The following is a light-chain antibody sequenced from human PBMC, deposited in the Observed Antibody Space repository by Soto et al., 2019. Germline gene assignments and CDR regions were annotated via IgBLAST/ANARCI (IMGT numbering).Light chain of an antibody. CDR2: EAS. CDR1: QGIRHY. V-gene: IGKV1-27*01. CDR3: QNFDSAPQT. Sequence: DIQMTQSPSSLSASVGDTVTITCRATQGIRHYLAWYHQKPGKVPKLLIYEASNLQSGVPSRFRGGGSGTEFTLTISSLQPEDVATYYCQNFDSAPQTFGQGTKVDIK. J-gene: IGKJ1*01.